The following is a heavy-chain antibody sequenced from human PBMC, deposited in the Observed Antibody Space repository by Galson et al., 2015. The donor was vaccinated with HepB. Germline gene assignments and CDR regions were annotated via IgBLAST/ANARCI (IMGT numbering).Heavy chain of an antibody. J-gene: IGHJ6*02. CDR3: ARGIGYCSSTSCYVGGWYYYYYGMDV. D-gene: IGHD2-2*03. CDR1: GGSISSSSYY. Sequence: QVQLRESGPGLAKPSQTLSLTCTVSGGSISSSSYYWGWIRQPPGKGLEWIGSIYYSGSTYYNPFLKSRVTISVDTSKNQFSLKLSSVTAADTTVYYCARGIGYCSSTSCYVGGWYYYYYGMDVWGQGTTVTVSS. V-gene: IGHV4-39*01. CDR2: IYYSGST.